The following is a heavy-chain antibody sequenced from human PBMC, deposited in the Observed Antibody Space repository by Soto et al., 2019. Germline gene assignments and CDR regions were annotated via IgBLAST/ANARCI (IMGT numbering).Heavy chain of an antibody. CDR1: SGSISSNSYF. J-gene: IGHJ6*02. V-gene: IGHV4-39*01. D-gene: IGHD3-22*01. CDR3: ARQGRNTKIVLLRHYATDF. CDR2: VFYSGDT. Sequence: SETLSLTCSVSSGSISSNSYFWAWIRQPPGKGLEWIGAVFYSGDTYYSESLKSRVTMSVDTSKNQFSLKLNSVTAADTAVYYCARQGRNTKIVLLRHYATDFWGQGTAVTVSS.